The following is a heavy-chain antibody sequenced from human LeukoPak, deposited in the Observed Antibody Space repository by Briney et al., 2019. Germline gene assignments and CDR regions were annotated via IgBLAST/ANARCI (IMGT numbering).Heavy chain of an antibody. CDR1: GFTFDDYA. J-gene: IGHJ4*02. CDR3: AKGYCSSTSCSGDY. CDR2: ISWNSGSI. D-gene: IGHD2-2*01. V-gene: IGHV3-9*03. Sequence: GGSLRLSCAASGFTFDDYAMHWVRHAPGKGLEWVSGISWNSGSIAYEDSVKGRFTISRDHAKNSLYLQMNSLRAEDMALYYCAKGYCSSTSCSGDYWGQGTLVTVSS.